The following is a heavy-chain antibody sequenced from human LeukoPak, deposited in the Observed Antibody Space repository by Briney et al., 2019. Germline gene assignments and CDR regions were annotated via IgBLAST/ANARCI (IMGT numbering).Heavy chain of an antibody. CDR1: GGSISSYY. D-gene: IGHD3-22*01. CDR3: ARSDYYDSSGLDY. CDR2: IYYSGST. V-gene: IGHV4-59*08. Sequence: SETLSLTCTVSGGSISSYYWSWIRQPPGKGLEWIGYIYYSGSTNYNPPLKSRVTISVDTSKNQFSLKLSSVTAADTAVYYCARSDYYDSSGLDYWGQGTLVTVSS. J-gene: IGHJ4*02.